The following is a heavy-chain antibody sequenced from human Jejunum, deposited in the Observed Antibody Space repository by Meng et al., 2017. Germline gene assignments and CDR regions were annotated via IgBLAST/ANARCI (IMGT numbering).Heavy chain of an antibody. CDR1: GLSFKDYS. Sequence: GGSLRLSCTASGLSFKDYSMTWVRQAPGKGLEWVGVIRSNAYGGTSEYAASVKGRFTMSRDDSNSVAYLQMNSLKTEDTAVYYCTTDRMGSGYYPHFDYWGCGSPVTVSS. CDR3: TTDRMGSGYYPHFDY. J-gene: IGHJ4*01. CDR2: IRSNAYGGTS. D-gene: IGHD3-22*01. V-gene: IGHV3-49*04.